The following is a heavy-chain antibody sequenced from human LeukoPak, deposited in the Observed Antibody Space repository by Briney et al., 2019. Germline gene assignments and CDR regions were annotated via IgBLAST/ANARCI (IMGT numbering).Heavy chain of an antibody. CDR3: ARDGAGPPRFDY. CDR2: IDPSGGST. V-gene: IGHV1-46*01. CDR1: GYTFTSYY. D-gene: IGHD6-19*01. Sequence: ASVKVSCKAFGYTFTSYYIHWVRQAPGQGLEWMGIIDPSGGSTTYALKFQGRVTMTRDTSTSTVHMELSSLRSEDTAVYYCARDGAGPPRFDYWGQGTLVTVSS. J-gene: IGHJ4*02.